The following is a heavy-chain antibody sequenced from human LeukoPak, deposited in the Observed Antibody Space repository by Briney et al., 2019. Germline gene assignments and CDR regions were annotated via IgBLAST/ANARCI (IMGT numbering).Heavy chain of an antibody. J-gene: IGHJ4*02. CDR3: ARERSGSYDEHFDY. D-gene: IGHD3-10*01. V-gene: IGHV4-59*01. Sequence: KPSETLSLTCTVSGGSISSYYWTWIRQPPGKGLEWIGYIYYSGSTNYNPSLKSRVTISVDTSKNQFSLKLTSVTAADTAVYYCARERSGSYDEHFDYWGQGTLVTVSS. CDR2: IYYSGST. CDR1: GGSISSYY.